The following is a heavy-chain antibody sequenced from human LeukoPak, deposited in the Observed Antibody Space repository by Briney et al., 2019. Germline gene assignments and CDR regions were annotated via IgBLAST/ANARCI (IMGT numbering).Heavy chain of an antibody. CDR1: GFTFSSYS. V-gene: IGHV3-21*01. D-gene: IGHD2-2*01. J-gene: IGHJ6*02. CDR2: ISSSSSYI. CDR3: ARDGYCSSTSCYDHYYYGMDV. Sequence: PGGSLRLSCAASGFTFSSYSMNWVRQAPGKGLEWVSSISSSSSYIYYADSVKGRFTISRDSAKNSLYLQVNSLRAEDTAVYYCARDGYCSSTSCYDHYYYGMDVWGQGTTVTVSS.